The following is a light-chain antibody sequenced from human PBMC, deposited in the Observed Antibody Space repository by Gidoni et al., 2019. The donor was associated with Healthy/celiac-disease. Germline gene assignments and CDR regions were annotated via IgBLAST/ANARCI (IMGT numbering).Light chain of an antibody. CDR2: DVS. J-gene: IGLJ3*02. CDR3: SSYTTNTTWV. Sequence: SALTQPASVSGSPGQSITISCTGTGSDVGGYNYVPWYQQHPDKAPKLMIYDVSNRPSGVSNRFSGSKSGNTASLTISGRQAGDEADYYCSSYTTNTTWVFGGGTKLTVL. CDR1: GSDVGGYNY. V-gene: IGLV2-14*03.